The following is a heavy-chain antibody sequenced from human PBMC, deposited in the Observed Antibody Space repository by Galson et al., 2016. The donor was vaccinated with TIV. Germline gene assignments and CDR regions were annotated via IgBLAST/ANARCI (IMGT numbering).Heavy chain of an antibody. CDR2: IYPDDSDT. V-gene: IGHV5-51*01. D-gene: IGHD2-2*01. J-gene: IGHJ6*02. CDR1: GYSFSSYW. Sequence: QSGAEVKKPGESLKISCKGSGYSFSSYWIAWVRQMPGKGLEWMGIIYPDDSDTTYSPSFQGQVTISVDKSISTAYLQWSSLKASDTAIYYCVRGVVQATAIYGMDVWGQGTTVTVSS. CDR3: VRGVVQATAIYGMDV.